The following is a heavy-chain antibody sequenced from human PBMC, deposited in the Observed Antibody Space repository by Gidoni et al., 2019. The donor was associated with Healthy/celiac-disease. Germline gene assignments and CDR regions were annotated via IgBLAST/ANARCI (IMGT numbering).Heavy chain of an antibody. CDR2: ISYDGSNK. CDR1: GFTFSSYG. Sequence: QVQLVESGGGVVQPGRSLRLSCAAAGFTFSSYGMHWVRQAPGKGREWVAVISYDGSNKYYADSVKGRFTISRDNSKNTLYLQMNSLRAEDTAVYYCAKDLLIAANLQNWFDPWGQGTLVTVSS. J-gene: IGHJ5*02. V-gene: IGHV3-30*18. D-gene: IGHD6-13*01. CDR3: AKDLLIAANLQNWFDP.